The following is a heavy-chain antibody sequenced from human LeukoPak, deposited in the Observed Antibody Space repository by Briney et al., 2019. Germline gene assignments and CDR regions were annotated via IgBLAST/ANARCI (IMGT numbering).Heavy chain of an antibody. J-gene: IGHJ4*02. CDR2: IYCSGSP. V-gene: IGHV4-59*05. D-gene: IGHD1-1*01. CDR1: GGSISNYY. CDR3: ATWRTAKTGFDY. Sequence: SETLSLTCTVSGGSISNYYWSWIRQPPGKGLECIGSIYCSGSPYYNPSLKSRVTISVDTSKNQFSLRLSSVTAAETAVYYCATWRTAKTGFDYWGQGTLVTVSS.